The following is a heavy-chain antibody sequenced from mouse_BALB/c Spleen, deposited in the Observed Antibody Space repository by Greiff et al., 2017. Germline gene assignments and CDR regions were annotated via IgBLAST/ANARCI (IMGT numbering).Heavy chain of an antibody. CDR3: ARGGYGKGYYAMDY. Sequence: VQLQQSGAELVRPGTSVKISCKASGYTFTNYWLGWVKQRPGHGLEWIGDIYPGGGYTNYNEKFKGKATLTADTSSSTAYMQLSSLTSEDSAVYFCARGGYGKGYYAMDYWGQGTSVTVSS. CDR1: GYTFTNYW. CDR2: IYPGGGYT. D-gene: IGHD2-10*02. J-gene: IGHJ4*01. V-gene: IGHV1-63*02.